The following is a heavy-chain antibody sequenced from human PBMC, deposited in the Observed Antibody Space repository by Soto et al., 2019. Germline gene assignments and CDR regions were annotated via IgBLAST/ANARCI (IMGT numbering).Heavy chain of an antibody. J-gene: IGHJ6*02. Sequence: QVQLVQSGDEVRKPGSSVKVSCKASGYIFVNYSIAWVRQAPGQGLEWMRWISPYTGNTHYASKVQGRLTMTTDTSTCTAYRDLGSLTSDDTGVYYCAMADNCGTPTPQDVWGQGTTVTVSS. CDR2: ISPYTGNT. D-gene: IGHD1-1*01. CDR1: GYIFVNYS. CDR3: AMADNCGTPTPQDV. V-gene: IGHV1-18*01.